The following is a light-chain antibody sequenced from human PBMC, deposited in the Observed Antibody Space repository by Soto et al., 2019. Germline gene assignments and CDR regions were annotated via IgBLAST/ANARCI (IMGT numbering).Light chain of an antibody. CDR3: QQRSNWPPT. Sequence: IILTQSPSTLSLSPGQRATLSCRASQSVGNYLAWYQQTPGKAPRLLIYEASNRATGIPARFSSSGSGTDFTLTISYLQPEDFAIFYCQQRSNWPPTFGQGTKVDIK. V-gene: IGKV3-11*01. CDR2: EAS. CDR1: QSVGNY. J-gene: IGKJ1*01.